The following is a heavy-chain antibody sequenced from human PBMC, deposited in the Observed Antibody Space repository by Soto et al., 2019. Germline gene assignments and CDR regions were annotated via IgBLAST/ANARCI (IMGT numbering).Heavy chain of an antibody. CDR3: AKDKIVGATNDAFDI. V-gene: IGHV3-23*01. Sequence: GGSLRLSCAASGFTFSGYAMSWVRQAPGKGLEWVSGISDSGSGTYYADSVKGRFTISRDNSKNTLFLQMSSLRAEDTALYYCAKDKIVGATNDAFDIWGQGTMVTVSS. CDR1: GFTFSGYA. D-gene: IGHD1-26*01. CDR2: ISDSGSGT. J-gene: IGHJ3*02.